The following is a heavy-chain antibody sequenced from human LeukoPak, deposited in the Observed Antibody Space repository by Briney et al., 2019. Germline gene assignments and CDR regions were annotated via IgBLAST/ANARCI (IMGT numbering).Heavy chain of an antibody. CDR3: ARGKITVTGYYYAMDV. D-gene: IGHD4-11*01. Sequence: PSETLSLTCAVYGGSFSGYYWSWIRQPPGKGLEWIGETNHSGSTNYNPSLMSRVTISVDTSKNQFSLRLSSVTAADTAVYYCARGKITVTGYYYAMDVWGQGTTVTVSS. CDR1: GGSFSGYY. V-gene: IGHV4-34*01. CDR2: TNHSGST. J-gene: IGHJ6*02.